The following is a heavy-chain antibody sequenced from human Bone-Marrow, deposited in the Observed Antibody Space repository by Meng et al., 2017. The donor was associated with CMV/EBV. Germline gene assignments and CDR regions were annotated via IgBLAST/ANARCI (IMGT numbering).Heavy chain of an antibody. D-gene: IGHD2-8*01. J-gene: IGHJ6*02. CDR1: GFAFSGYA. V-gene: IGHV3-30*04. CDR2: ISYDRNNK. Sequence: GESLKISCAASGFAFSGYAMYWVRQAPGKGLEWVAVISYDRNNKYYADSVKGRFTISRDNAKNSLYLQMNSLRAEDTAVYYCARFVLTHYYYYGMDVWGQGTTVTVSS. CDR3: ARFVLTHYYYYGMDV.